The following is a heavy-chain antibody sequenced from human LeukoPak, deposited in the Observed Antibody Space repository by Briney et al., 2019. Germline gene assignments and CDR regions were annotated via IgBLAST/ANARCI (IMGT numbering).Heavy chain of an antibody. D-gene: IGHD4-17*01. J-gene: IGHJ3*01. CDR3: ARDPNGDYIGAFEF. CDR2: ITSGGAP. CDR1: GFTFSAYA. Sequence: GGSLRLSCAASGFTFSAYAVMWVRQAPGQGLEWVSAITSGGAPRYADSVKGRFTNSRDNSKNMLYLQMNSLRAGDTARYFCARDPNGDYIGAFEFWGQGTGVTVSS. V-gene: IGHV3-23*01.